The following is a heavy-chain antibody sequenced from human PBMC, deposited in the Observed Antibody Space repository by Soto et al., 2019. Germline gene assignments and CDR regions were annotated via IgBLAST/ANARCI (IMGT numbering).Heavy chain of an antibody. CDR2: VNAGNGNT. V-gene: IGHV1-3*01. D-gene: IGHD6-13*01. Sequence: ASVKVSCKASGFTFTSFAIHWVRQAPGQRLEWMGWVNAGNGNTRYSQKLQDRVTLTRDTSATTAYMEMRSLYSEDTAVYYCARGGEPAHSRSYANAENWGPGTLVTASS. CDR1: GFTFTSFA. CDR3: ARGGEPAHSRSYANAEN. J-gene: IGHJ1*01.